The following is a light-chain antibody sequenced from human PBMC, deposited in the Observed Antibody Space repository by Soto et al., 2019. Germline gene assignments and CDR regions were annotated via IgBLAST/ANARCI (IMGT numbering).Light chain of an antibody. CDR1: SSDVGTYNL. J-gene: IGLJ2*01. V-gene: IGLV2-23*01. CDR2: EGS. Sequence: QSALTQPASVSGSPGQSITISCTGTSSDVGTYNLVSWYQLHPGKAPKLMIYEGSKRPSGVSNRFSGSKSGNTASLTISGLQAEDEADYHCCSYAGSGSVIFGGGTKLTVL. CDR3: CSYAGSGSVI.